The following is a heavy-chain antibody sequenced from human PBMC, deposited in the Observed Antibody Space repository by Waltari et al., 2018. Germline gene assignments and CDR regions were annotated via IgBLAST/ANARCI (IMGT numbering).Heavy chain of an antibody. CDR1: GFTFADYA. Sequence: EVQLVESGGGLVQPGRSLRLSCAAYGFTFADYAMHGVRQTPGKGLEWVAGISWNSGTIVYADSVKGRFTISRDNAKNSLYLQMNSLRVEDTALYYCAKVTAFGSGSYDFWGQGTLVTVSS. CDR3: AKVTAFGSGSYDF. D-gene: IGHD3-10*01. CDR2: ISWNSGTI. J-gene: IGHJ4*02. V-gene: IGHV3-9*01.